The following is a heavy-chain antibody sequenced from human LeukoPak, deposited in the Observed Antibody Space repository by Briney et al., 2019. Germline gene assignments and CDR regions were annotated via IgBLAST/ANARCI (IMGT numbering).Heavy chain of an antibody. J-gene: IGHJ5*02. CDR1: GYTFTTYV. CDR2: ISTSIGNT. D-gene: IGHD6-13*01. CDR3: ARDREGSSWYGGTNWFDP. V-gene: IGHV1-18*04. Sequence: SVRVSCKASGYTFTTYVISWVRQSPGLGGGWMGWISTSIGNTNYAKKLPGRVTMTTDTSTSTAYMELRSLRSADTAVYYCARDREGSSWYGGTNWFDPWGQGTLVTVSS.